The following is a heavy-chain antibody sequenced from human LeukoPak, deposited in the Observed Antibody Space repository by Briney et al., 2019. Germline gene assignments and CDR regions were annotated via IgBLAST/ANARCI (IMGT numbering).Heavy chain of an antibody. CDR1: GYTFTSYY. Sequence: ASVKVSCKASGYTFTSYYMPWVRQAPGQGLEWMGIINPSGGSTSYAQKFQGRVTMTRDTSTSTVYMELSSLRSEDTAVYYCASSFGGTLRWFDPWGQGTLVTVSS. D-gene: IGHD1-14*01. J-gene: IGHJ5*02. CDR2: INPSGGST. V-gene: IGHV1-46*03. CDR3: ASSFGGTLRWFDP.